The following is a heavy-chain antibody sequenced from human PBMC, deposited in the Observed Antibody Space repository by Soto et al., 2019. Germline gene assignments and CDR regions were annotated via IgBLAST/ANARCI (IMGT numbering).Heavy chain of an antibody. D-gene: IGHD3-3*01. CDR1: GFTFSSYA. Sequence: QVQLVESGGGVVQPGRSLRLSCAASGFTFSSYAMHWVRQAPGKGLEWVAGISYDGSNKYYADSVKGRFTISRDNSKNTLYPQMNSVRAEDTAVYYCERDVVGVAHYYFDYWGQGGLVTVCS. CDR2: ISYDGSNK. V-gene: IGHV3-30-3*01. CDR3: ERDVVGVAHYYFDY. J-gene: IGHJ4*02.